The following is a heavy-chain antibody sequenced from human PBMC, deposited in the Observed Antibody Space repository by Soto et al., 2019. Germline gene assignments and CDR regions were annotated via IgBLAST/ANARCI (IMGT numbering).Heavy chain of an antibody. Sequence: SETLSLTCTVSGGSISGYYWTWIRQPPGKGLEWIGYIFYSGSITYNPSLKSRLTISVDTSKNQFSLNLNSVTAADTAVYYCARSPKRNMGGLDCWGQGSLVTVSS. CDR2: IFYSGSI. J-gene: IGHJ4*02. CDR3: ARSPKRNMGGLDC. D-gene: IGHD3-16*01. V-gene: IGHV4-59*01. CDR1: GGSISGYY.